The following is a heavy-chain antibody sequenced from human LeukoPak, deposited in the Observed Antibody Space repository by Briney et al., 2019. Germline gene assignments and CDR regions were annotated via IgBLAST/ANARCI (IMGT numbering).Heavy chain of an antibody. D-gene: IGHD3-10*01. CDR1: GYTLTELS. J-gene: IGHJ3*02. CDR3: ATWPYYYGSGDDAFDI. Sequence: ASVKVSCKVSGYTLTELSMHWVRQAPGKGLEWMGGFDPEDGETIYAQKFQGRVTMTEDTSTDTAYMELSSLRSEDTAVYYCATWPYYYGSGDDAFDIWGQGTMVTVSS. V-gene: IGHV1-24*01. CDR2: FDPEDGET.